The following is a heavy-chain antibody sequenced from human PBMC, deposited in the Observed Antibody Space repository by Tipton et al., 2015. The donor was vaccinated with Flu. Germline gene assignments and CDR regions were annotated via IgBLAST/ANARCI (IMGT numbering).Heavy chain of an antibody. Sequence: TLSLTCAVSGFSIRSSNYCWSWIRQPPGKGLEWIGNIFHSGNAYHNPSLKSRVTISVDTSKNQVSLKLSSVTAADTAVYYCARRDYSNYVSEPKNWFDPWGQGALVTVSS. CDR2: IFHSGNA. D-gene: IGHD4-11*01. CDR3: ARRDYSNYVSEPKNWFDP. CDR1: GFSIRSSNYC. V-gene: IGHV4-38-2*01. J-gene: IGHJ5*02.